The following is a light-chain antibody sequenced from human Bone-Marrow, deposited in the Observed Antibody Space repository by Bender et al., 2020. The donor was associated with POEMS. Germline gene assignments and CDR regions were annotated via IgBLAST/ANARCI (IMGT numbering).Light chain of an antibody. V-gene: IGLV6-57*01. CDR3: QSYDTSPLYA. CDR2: EDY. Sequence: NFMLTQPHSVSESPGKTVTISCTRSSGGIASNFVQWYQQRPGSSPILVIFEDYQRPSGVPDRFSGSIDSSSNSASLTISGLKTEDEADYYCQSYDTSPLYAFGTGTKVTVL. J-gene: IGLJ1*01. CDR1: SGGIASNF.